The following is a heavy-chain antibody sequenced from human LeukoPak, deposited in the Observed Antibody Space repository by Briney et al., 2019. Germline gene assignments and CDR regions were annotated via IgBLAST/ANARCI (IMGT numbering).Heavy chain of an antibody. D-gene: IGHD6-19*01. CDR2: INPNSGGT. Sequence: ASVKVSCKASGGTFSTYAISWVRQAPGQGLEWMGWINPNSGGTNYAQKFQGRVTMTRDTSISTAYMELSRLRSDDTAVYYCARVVAAVAGTLYFQHWGQGTLVTVSS. CDR3: ARVVAAVAGTLYFQH. J-gene: IGHJ1*01. CDR1: GGTFSTYA. V-gene: IGHV1-2*02.